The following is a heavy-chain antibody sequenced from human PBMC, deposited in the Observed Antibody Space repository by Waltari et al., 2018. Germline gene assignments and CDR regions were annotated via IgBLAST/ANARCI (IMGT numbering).Heavy chain of an antibody. J-gene: IGHJ4*02. Sequence: EVQLVESGGGLVKPGGSLRLSCAASGFTFTSYSMNWVRQAPGKGLEWVASISSSSYKYYADSVKGRFTISRDNAKNSLYLQMNSLRAEDTAVYYCARHPTGVDTGFADYWGQGTLVTVSS. D-gene: IGHD5-18*01. CDR3: ARHPTGVDTGFADY. CDR2: ISSSSYK. CDR1: GFTFTSYS. V-gene: IGHV3-21*01.